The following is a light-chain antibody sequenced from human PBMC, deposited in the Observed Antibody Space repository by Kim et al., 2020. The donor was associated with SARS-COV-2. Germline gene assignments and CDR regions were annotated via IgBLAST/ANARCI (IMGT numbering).Light chain of an antibody. Sequence: SSVGDRVTMTCRASHSINDWAACYQPKPGRAPTLLISDASSLKSGVPSRFRGSGAATVFTLTISSLQPDDCATYYCQHYTSYSVTFVQGTRLEIK. J-gene: IGKJ5*01. V-gene: IGKV1-5*01. CDR1: HSINDW. CDR3: QHYTSYSVT. CDR2: DAS.